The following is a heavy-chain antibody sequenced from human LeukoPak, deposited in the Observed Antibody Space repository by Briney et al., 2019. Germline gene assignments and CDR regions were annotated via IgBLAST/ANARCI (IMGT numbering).Heavy chain of an antibody. CDR1: GFTFSIYG. Sequence: GGSLRLSCAASGFTFSIYGMSWVRQAPGKGLEWVSSVIGSGGRTHYADSVKGRFTISRDNSKNTLYLQLNSLRDEDTAVYYCAKRDSTVGGRNDHYFDHWGQGTLVTVSS. D-gene: IGHD2-15*01. CDR2: VIGSGGRT. J-gene: IGHJ4*02. CDR3: AKRDSTVGGRNDHYFDH. V-gene: IGHV3-23*01.